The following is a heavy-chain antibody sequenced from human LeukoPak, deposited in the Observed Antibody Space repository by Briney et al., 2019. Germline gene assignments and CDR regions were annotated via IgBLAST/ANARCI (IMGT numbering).Heavy chain of an antibody. D-gene: IGHD3-22*01. V-gene: IGHV1-18*01. Sequence: ASVKVSCKASGYTFTSYGISWVRQAPGQGLEWMGWISAYNGNTNYAQKLQGRVTMTTDTSTSTAYMELRSLRSDDTAVYYCARDWYYDSSGYYHGPDYWGQGTLVTVSS. CDR2: ISAYNGNT. J-gene: IGHJ4*02. CDR3: ARDWYYDSSGYYHGPDY. CDR1: GYTFTSYG.